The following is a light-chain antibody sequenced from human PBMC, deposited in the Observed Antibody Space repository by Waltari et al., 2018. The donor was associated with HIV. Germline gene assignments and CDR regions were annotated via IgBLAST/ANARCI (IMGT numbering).Light chain of an antibody. CDR1: QSVSNNY. CDR2: GAS. J-gene: IGKJ1*01. Sequence: EVVLTQSPGTLSLSPGERATLSCRASQSVSNNYLAWYQQRPGQAPRLLIYGASSRPTGIPDRFSGSGSGTDFTLTISRLEPEDFAVYYCQQYGSSPWTFGQGTLVEIK. CDR3: QQYGSSPWT. V-gene: IGKV3-20*01.